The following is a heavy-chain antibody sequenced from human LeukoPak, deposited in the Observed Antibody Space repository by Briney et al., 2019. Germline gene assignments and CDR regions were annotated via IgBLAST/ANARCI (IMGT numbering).Heavy chain of an antibody. D-gene: IGHD6-13*01. J-gene: IGHJ4*02. CDR3: ARTPYSSGWYYFDY. Sequence: PSETLSLTCTVSGGSPSSGGYYWSWIRQHPGKGLEWIGYISYSGSTYYNPSLKSRVTISVDTSKSQLSLNLSSVTAADTAVYYCARTPYSSGWYYFDYWGQGTLVTVSS. CDR2: ISYSGST. CDR1: GGSPSSGGYY. V-gene: IGHV4-31*03.